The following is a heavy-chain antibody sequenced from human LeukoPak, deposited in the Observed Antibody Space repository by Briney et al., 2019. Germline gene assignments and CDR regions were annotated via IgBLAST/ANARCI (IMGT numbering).Heavy chain of an antibody. J-gene: IGHJ4*02. CDR2: IYYSGST. CDR1: GGSISSSSYY. D-gene: IGHD6-19*01. V-gene: IGHV4-39*07. Sequence: SETLSLTCTVSGGSISSSSYYWGWIRQPPGKGLEWIGSIYYSGSTYYNPSLKSRVTISVDTSKNQFSLKLSSVTAADTAVYYCARVGEDYSSGWYNKGPVDYWGQGTLVTVSS. CDR3: ARVGEDYSSGWYNKGPVDY.